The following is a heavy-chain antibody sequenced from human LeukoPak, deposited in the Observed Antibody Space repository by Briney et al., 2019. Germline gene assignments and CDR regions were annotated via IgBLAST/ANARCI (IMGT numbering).Heavy chain of an antibody. CDR1: GYTFTGYY. Sequence: ASVKVSCKASGYTFTGYYMHWVRQAPGQGLEWMGWINPNSGGTNYAQKFQGRVTMTRDTSISTAYMELSRLRCDDTAVYYCARGREVVVVVAATGYYYYYMDVWGKGTTVTVSS. CDR3: ARGREVVVVVAATGYYYYYMDV. V-gene: IGHV1-2*02. D-gene: IGHD2-15*01. CDR2: INPNSGGT. J-gene: IGHJ6*03.